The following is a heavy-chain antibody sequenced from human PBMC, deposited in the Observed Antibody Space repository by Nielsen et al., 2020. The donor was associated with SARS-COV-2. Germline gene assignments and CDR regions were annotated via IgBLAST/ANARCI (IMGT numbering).Heavy chain of an antibody. J-gene: IGHJ6*03. Sequence: GESLKISCAASGFTFSGSAMHWVRQASGKGLEWVGRIRSKANSYATAYAASVKGRFTISRDDSKNTAYLQMNSLKTEDTAVYYCTSIVGATSRWYYYMDVWGKGTTVTASS. V-gene: IGHV3-73*01. CDR1: GFTFSGSA. D-gene: IGHD1-26*01. CDR3: TSIVGATSRWYYYMDV. CDR2: IRSKANSYAT.